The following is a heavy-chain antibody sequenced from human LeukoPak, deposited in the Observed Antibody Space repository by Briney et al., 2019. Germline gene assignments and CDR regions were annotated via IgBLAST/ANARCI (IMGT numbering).Heavy chain of an antibody. CDR1: GVSFSGYY. CDR3: ARGSAFDP. V-gene: IGHV4-34*01. Sequence: PSETLSLTCAVYGVSFSGYYWSWIRQPPGKGLEWIGGINHSGSNNYNPSLKSRVTISVDTSKNQFSLKLSSVPAADTAVYYCARGSAFDPWGQGTLFTVSS. J-gene: IGHJ5*02. CDR2: INHSGSN.